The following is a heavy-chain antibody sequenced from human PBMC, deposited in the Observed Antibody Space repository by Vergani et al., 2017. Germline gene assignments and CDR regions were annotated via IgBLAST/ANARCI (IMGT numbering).Heavy chain of an antibody. V-gene: IGHV3-9*01. CDR3: AKAGYCSSTSCYTEWYFDL. Sequence: EVQLVESGGGLVQPGRSLRLSCAASGVTFDDYVMHWVRQAPGEGLEWVSGISWNSGSIGYADSVKGRFTISRDNAKNSLYLQMNSLRAEDTALYYCAKAGYCSSTSCYTEWYFDLGGRGSLVTVSS. J-gene: IGHJ2*01. CDR1: GVTFDDYV. D-gene: IGHD2-2*02. CDR2: ISWNSGSI.